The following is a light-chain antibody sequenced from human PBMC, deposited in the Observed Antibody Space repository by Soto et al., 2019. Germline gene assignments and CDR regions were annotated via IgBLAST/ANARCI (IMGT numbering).Light chain of an antibody. J-gene: IGKJ1*01. V-gene: IGKV3-15*01. CDR3: HEYNTWTWT. Sequence: ETVLTQSPATLSVSPGETATLSCTTSQGLNRNLAWYQQKLGQATRVLIYGASTRAAGIPARFSGSGSRTESILTSRSLKSEDSAVYYCHEYNTWTWTFGQGTKVEIK. CDR2: GAS. CDR1: QGLNRN.